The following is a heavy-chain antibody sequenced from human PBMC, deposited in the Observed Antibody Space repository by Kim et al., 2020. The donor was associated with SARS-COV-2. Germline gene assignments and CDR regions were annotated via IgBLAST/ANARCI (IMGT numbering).Heavy chain of an antibody. CDR3: WSRSRSRYWDSTYW. CDR2: ISYDGRNT. V-gene: IGHV3-30*04. Sequence: GGSLRLSCAASGFTFSSYTMNWVRQAPGKGLEWVSSISYDGRNTYYADSVKGRFTVSRDNSKNMLYLQMNSLRAEDTAVYYCWSRSRSRYWDSTYW. D-gene: IGHD2-15*01. CDR1: GFTFSSYT. J-gene: IGHJ2*01.